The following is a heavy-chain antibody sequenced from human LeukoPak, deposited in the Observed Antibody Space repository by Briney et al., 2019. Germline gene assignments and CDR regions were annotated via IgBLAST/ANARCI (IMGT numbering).Heavy chain of an antibody. CDR3: ARGALRITMVRGVIITDNWFDP. V-gene: IGHV1-8*01. CDR2: MNPNSGNT. Sequence: ASVKVSCKASGYTFTSYDINWVRQATGHGLEWMGWMNPNSGNTGYAQKFQGRVTMTRNTSISTAYMELSSLRSEDTAVYYCARGALRITMVRGVIITDNWFDPWGQGTLVTVSS. D-gene: IGHD3-10*01. CDR1: GYTFTSYD. J-gene: IGHJ5*02.